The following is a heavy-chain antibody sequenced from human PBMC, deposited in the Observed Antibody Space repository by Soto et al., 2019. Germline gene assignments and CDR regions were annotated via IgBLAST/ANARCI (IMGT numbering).Heavy chain of an antibody. Sequence: QMQLQESGSGLVKPSQTLSLICAVSGGSISSGGYSWSWIRQPPGKGLEWMGYIYHGGGTYYNPSLKSRVTIPVDRSKIQFSTKLSYVTAADTAVYYSARAREGFLGSHGVDVWGQGTTVTVSS. CDR1: GGSISSGGYS. J-gene: IGHJ6*02. V-gene: IGHV4-30-2*01. CDR3: ARAREGFLGSHGVDV. CDR2: IYHGGGT. D-gene: IGHD3-3*01.